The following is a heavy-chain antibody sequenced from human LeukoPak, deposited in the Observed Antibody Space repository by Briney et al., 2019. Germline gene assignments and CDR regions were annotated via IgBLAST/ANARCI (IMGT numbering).Heavy chain of an antibody. D-gene: IGHD6-13*01. CDR2: IGGSGGST. Sequence: PGGSLRLSCAASGFTFSSSWMHWVRQAPGKGLVSVSSIGGSGGSTYYADSVKGRFTISRDNSKNTLYLQMNSLRAEDTAVYYCAKVETAAAATLRGFDYWGQGPRSPSPQ. V-gene: IGHV3-23*01. J-gene: IGHJ4*02. CDR3: AKVETAAAATLRGFDY. CDR1: GFTFSSSW.